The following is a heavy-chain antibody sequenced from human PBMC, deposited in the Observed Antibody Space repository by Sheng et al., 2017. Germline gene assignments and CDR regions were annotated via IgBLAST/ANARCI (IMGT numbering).Heavy chain of an antibody. CDR1: GFTFSNYF. CDR2: VGYSNENT. V-gene: IGHV3-23*04. D-gene: IGHD3-16*01. J-gene: IGHJ4*02. CDR3: ASLGVSDPALFDY. Sequence: EVQLVESGGGLVRPVESLRLSCAASGFTFSNYFMNWVRQAPGKGLEWVSAVGYSNENTYYADSVRGRFTISRDNSKNTVFLQMNSLRAEDTAVYYCASLGVSDPALFDYWGQGTLVTVSS.